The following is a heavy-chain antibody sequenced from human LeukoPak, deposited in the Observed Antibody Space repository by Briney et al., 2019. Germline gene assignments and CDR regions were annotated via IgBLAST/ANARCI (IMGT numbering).Heavy chain of an antibody. V-gene: IGHV3-74*01. D-gene: IGHD6-19*01. J-gene: IGHJ5*02. Sequence: PGESLRLSCAASGFAFSSYWMNWVHQAAGKGLEWVAQIKTDGSRTAYADSVKGRFTISRDNAKNTVYLQMDSLRAADTAVYYCSREWLYGSDSWGERTLVTVS. CDR3: SREWLYGSDS. CDR1: GFAFSSYW. CDR2: IKTDGSRT.